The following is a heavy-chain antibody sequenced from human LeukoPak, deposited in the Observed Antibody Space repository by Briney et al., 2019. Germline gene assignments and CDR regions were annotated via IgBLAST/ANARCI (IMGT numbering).Heavy chain of an antibody. Sequence: SETLSLTCTVSGGSISSYYWSWIRQPAGKGLEWIGRIYTSGSTNYNPSLKSRVTMSVDTSKNQFSLKLSSVTAADTAVYYCARNEQNYYDSSGYYGTYYYYGMDVWGQGTTVTVSS. D-gene: IGHD3-22*01. CDR3: ARNEQNYYDSSGYYGTYYYYGMDV. J-gene: IGHJ6*02. CDR1: GGSISSYY. CDR2: IYTSGST. V-gene: IGHV4-4*07.